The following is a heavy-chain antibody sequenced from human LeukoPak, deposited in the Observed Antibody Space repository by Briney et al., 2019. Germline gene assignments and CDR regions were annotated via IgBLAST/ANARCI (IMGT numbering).Heavy chain of an antibody. CDR2: IYYSGST. CDR3: ARRLYAYQPKSGFDY. Sequence: PPETLSLTCTVSGGSISSSSYYWGWIRQPPGKGLEWIGSIYYSGSTYYNPSLKSRVTISVDTSKNQFSLKLSSVTAADTAVYYCARRLYAYQPKSGFDYWGQGTLVTVSS. D-gene: IGHD2-8*01. V-gene: IGHV4-39*01. CDR1: GGSISSSSYY. J-gene: IGHJ4*02.